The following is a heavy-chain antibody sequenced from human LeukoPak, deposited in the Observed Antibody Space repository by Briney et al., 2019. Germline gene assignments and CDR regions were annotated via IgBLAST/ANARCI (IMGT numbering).Heavy chain of an antibody. V-gene: IGHV1-2*04. J-gene: IGHJ5*02. D-gene: IGHD6-6*01. CDR1: GYTFTGYY. CDR3: AKDRGAVSSSIAARPGFDP. CDR2: INPNSGGT. Sequence: GASVRVSCKASGYTFTGYYMHWVRQAPGQGLEWMGWINPNSGGTNYAQKFQGWVTMTRDTSISTAYMELSRLRSDDTAVYYCAKDRGAVSSSIAARPGFDPWGQGTLVTVSS.